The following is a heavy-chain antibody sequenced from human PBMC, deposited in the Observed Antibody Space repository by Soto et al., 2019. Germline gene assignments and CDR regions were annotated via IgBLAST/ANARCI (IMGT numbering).Heavy chain of an antibody. CDR3: ARAGGLGAVAVDY. Sequence: QLQLQESGSGLVKPSQTLSLTCAVSGGSISSGGYSWSWIRQLPGKGLEWIGYIYQSGSTYYNPSLKSRVTISVDRSKNQFSLKLSSVTAADTAVYYCARAGGLGAVAVDYWGQGTLVTVSS. V-gene: IGHV4-30-2*01. CDR2: IYQSGST. D-gene: IGHD6-19*01. CDR1: GGSISSGGYS. J-gene: IGHJ4*02.